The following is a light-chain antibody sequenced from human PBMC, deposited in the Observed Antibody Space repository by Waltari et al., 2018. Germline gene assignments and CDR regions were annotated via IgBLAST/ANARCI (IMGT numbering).Light chain of an antibody. CDR2: YGS. Sequence: NNMNQLAVYQQNPGQPPTLLIYYGSTREFGVPYRFTGSGSGTAFTLTISSLEADEVAVYYCQQYYTSPQYTFCQGTKLEIK. J-gene: IGKJ2*01. CDR3: QQYYTSPQYT. CDR1: NNMNQ. V-gene: IGKV4-1*01.